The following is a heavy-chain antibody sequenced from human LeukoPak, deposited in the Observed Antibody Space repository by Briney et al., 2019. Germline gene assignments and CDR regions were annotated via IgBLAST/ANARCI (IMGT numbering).Heavy chain of an antibody. CDR3: ARDRMGAIMYFDV. CDR1: GFTFSSYA. D-gene: IGHD3-10*01. Sequence: GGSLRLSCAASGFTFSSYAMSWVRQAPGKGLEWVSAITGSGGRTYYADSVEGRFTISRDNSRDRLYLETNSLRAEDTAVYYCARDRMGAIMYFDVWGRGTLVTVSS. CDR2: ITGSGGRT. J-gene: IGHJ2*01. V-gene: IGHV3-23*01.